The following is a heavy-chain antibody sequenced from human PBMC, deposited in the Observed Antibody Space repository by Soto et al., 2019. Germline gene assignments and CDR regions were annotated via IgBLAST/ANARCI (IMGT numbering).Heavy chain of an antibody. CDR2: IGSSSVTI. D-gene: IGHD6-19*01. CDR3: ARVPSSGWTYFFDY. CDR1: GFTISNYV. Sequence: GGSLRLSCAASGFTISNYVMNWVRQAPGKGLEWISCIGSSSVTIFHADSVKGRFTISRDCAKNSLYLQMNSLRAEDTAMYYCARVPSSGWTYFFDYWGLGTLVT. J-gene: IGHJ4*02. V-gene: IGHV3-48*01.